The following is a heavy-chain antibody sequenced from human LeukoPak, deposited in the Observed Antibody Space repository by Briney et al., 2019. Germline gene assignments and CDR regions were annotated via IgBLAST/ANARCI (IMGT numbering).Heavy chain of an antibody. J-gene: IGHJ3*02. CDR1: GFTFSSYA. CDR2: ISGSGGST. V-gene: IGHV3-23*01. Sequence: GGSLRLSCAASGFTFSSYAMSWVRQAPGKGLEWVSAISGSGGSTYYADSVKGRFTISRDNSKNTLYLQMNSLRAEDTAVYYCARKGQGHDAFDIWGQGTMATVSS. CDR3: ARKGQGHDAFDI.